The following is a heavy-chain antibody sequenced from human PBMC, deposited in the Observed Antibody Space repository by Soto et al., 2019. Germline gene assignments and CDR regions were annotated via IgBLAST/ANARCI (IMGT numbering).Heavy chain of an antibody. CDR2: IFSNDEK. CDR3: ARIRGGYYDSSGYSSYWYFDL. V-gene: IGHV2-26*01. Sequence: QVTLKESGPVLVKPTETLTLTCTVSGFSLRNARMGVSWIRQPPGKALEWLAHIFSNDEKSYSTSLKSRLTISKDTSKSQVVLTMTNMDPVDTATYYCARIRGGYYDSSGYSSYWYFDLWGRGTLVTVSS. J-gene: IGHJ2*01. D-gene: IGHD3-22*01. CDR1: GFSLRNARMG.